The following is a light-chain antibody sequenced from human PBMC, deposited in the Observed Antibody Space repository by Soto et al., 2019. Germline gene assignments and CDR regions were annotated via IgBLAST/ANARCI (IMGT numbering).Light chain of an antibody. CDR1: QSLSSN. V-gene: IGKV3-15*01. J-gene: IGKJ5*01. CDR2: GAS. CDR3: QQYNNWPPAIT. Sequence: EIVMTQSPATLSVSPGERATLSCRANQSLSSNLAWYQQKPGQAPRLLIYGASTRATGIPARFSGSGSGTEFTLTISSLQSEDFAVYYCQQYNNWPPAITFGQGTRLEIK.